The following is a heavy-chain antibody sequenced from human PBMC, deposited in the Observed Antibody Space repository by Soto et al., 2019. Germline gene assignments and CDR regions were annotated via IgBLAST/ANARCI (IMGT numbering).Heavy chain of an antibody. CDR3: AVGVVITPYYYYYMDV. CDR2: MNPNSGNT. V-gene: IGHV1-8*01. Sequence: ASVKVSCKASGYTFTSYDINWVRQATGQGLEWMGWMNPNSGNTGYAQKFQGRVTMTRNTSISTAYMELSSLRSEDTAVYYCAVGVVITPYYYYYMDVWGKGTTVTVSS. CDR1: GYTFTSYD. J-gene: IGHJ6*03. D-gene: IGHD3-3*01.